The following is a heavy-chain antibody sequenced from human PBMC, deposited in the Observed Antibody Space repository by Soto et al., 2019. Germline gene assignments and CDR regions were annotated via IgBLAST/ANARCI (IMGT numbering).Heavy chain of an antibody. J-gene: IGHJ4*02. Sequence: QLQLQESGPGLVKPSETLSLTCTVSGGSISSSSYYWGWIRQPPGKGLEWIGSIYYSGSTYYNPSLKSRVTISVDTSKNQFSLKLSSVTAADTAVYYCARDSEGTTVTTKYFDYWGQGTLVTVSS. CDR1: GGSISSSSYY. V-gene: IGHV4-39*02. CDR2: IYYSGST. D-gene: IGHD4-17*01. CDR3: ARDSEGTTVTTKYFDY.